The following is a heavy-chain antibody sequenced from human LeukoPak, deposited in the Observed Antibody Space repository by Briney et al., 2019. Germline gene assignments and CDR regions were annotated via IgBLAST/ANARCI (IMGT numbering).Heavy chain of an antibody. V-gene: IGHV1-2*02. CDR3: ARGSYDSSDYEYFQH. CDR1: GYIFTGYY. D-gene: IGHD3-22*01. CDR2: INPNSGGT. J-gene: IGHJ1*01. Sequence: ASVKVSCKASGYIFTGYYMHWVRQAPGQGLEWMGWINPNSGGTNSAQKFQGRVTMTRDTSIITAYMELSRLRSDDTAVYFCARGSYDSSDYEYFQHWGQGTLVTVSS.